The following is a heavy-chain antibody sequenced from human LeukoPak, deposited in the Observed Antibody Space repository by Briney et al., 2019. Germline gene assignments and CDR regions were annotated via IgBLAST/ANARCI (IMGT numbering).Heavy chain of an antibody. CDR3: ASCNDSSGYFAY. CDR1: GYTFSDYA. CDR2: VNTNTGNP. D-gene: IGHD3-22*01. J-gene: IGHJ4*02. V-gene: IGHV7-4-1*02. Sequence: ASVKVSCKPSGYTFSDYAINWVRQAPGQGLEYMGWVNTNTGNPTYAQGFTGRFVFSSDSSVSTAYLQITSLKADDSAIYFCASCNDSSGYFAYWGQGTLVTVSS.